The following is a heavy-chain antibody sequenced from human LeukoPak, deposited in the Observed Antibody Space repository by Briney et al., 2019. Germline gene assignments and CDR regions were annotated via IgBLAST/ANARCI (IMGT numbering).Heavy chain of an antibody. CDR1: GFTFSSYG. CDR3: AKVGSSWGYYFDY. Sequence: GGSLRLSCAASGFTFSSYGMHWVRQAPGKGREGEAVISYDGSNKYYADSVKGRFTISRDNSKNTLYLQMNSLRAEDTAVYYCAKVGSSWGYYFDYWGQGTLVTVSS. D-gene: IGHD6-13*01. J-gene: IGHJ4*02. V-gene: IGHV3-30*18. CDR2: ISYDGSNK.